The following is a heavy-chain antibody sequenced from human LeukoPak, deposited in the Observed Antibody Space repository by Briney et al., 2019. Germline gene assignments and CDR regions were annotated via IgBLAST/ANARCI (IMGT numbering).Heavy chain of an antibody. J-gene: IGHJ6*03. Sequence: GGALRLSCAASGFTFSNAWMSWVRQAPGKGLEWVGRIKSKTDGGTTDYAAPVKGRFTISRDDSKNTLYLQMNSLKTEDTAVYYCTTEGIAARPHYYYYMDVWGKGTTVTVSS. CDR3: TTEGIAARPHYYYYMDV. D-gene: IGHD6-6*01. CDR2: IKSKTDGGTT. V-gene: IGHV3-15*01. CDR1: GFTFSNAW.